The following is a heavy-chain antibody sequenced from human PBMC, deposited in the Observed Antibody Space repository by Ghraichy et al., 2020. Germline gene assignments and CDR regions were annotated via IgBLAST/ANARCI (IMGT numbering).Heavy chain of an antibody. CDR2: ISSSSSYI. Sequence: GGSLRLSCAASGFTFSSYSMNWVRQAPGKGLEWVSSISSSSSYIYYADSVKGRFTISRDNAKNSLYLQMNSLRAEDTAVYYCARDIYAAVAGLSPFDYWGQGTLVTVSS. CDR1: GFTFSSYS. V-gene: IGHV3-21*01. CDR3: ARDIYAAVAGLSPFDY. J-gene: IGHJ4*02. D-gene: IGHD6-19*01.